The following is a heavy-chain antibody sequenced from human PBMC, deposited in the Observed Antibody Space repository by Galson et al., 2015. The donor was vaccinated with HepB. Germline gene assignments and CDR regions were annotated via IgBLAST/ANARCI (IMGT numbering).Heavy chain of an antibody. CDR3: TTDGGDLEVASPREGYFDY. CDR1: GYSLSDLS. CDR2: FDPEDVDI. J-gene: IGHJ4*02. D-gene: IGHD5-24*01. V-gene: IGHV1-24*01. Sequence: SVKVSCKVSGYSLSDLSIHWVRQVPGKGFEWLGGFDPEDVDIVYAQKFQGRLTMTEDTSTDTAYMELSSLRSEDTAVYYCTTDGGDLEVASPREGYFDYWGQGTLVTVSS.